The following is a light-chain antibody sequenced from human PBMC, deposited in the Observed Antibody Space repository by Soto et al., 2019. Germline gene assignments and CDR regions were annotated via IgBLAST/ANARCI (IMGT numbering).Light chain of an antibody. J-gene: IGLJ1*01. Sequence: QSALTQPASVSGSPGQSITISRTGTSGDVGSYNRVSWYQQHPGKAPKLIIYEVTDRPSGVSNRFSGSKSGNTASLTISGLQAEDEAEYYCSSYTNINTRACVFGTRTKVTVL. V-gene: IGLV2-14*01. CDR1: SGDVGSYNR. CDR2: EVT. CDR3: SSYTNINTRACV.